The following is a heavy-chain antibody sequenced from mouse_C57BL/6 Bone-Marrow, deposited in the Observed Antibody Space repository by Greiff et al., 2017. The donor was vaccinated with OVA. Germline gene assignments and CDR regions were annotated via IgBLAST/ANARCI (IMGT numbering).Heavy chain of an antibody. V-gene: IGHV1-54*01. CDR2: INPGSGGT. CDR3: ARTGYYFDY. Sequence: VMLVESGAELVRPGTSVKVSCKASGYAFTNYLIEWVKQRPGQGLEWIGVINPGSGGTNYNEKFKGKATLTADKSSSTAYMQLSSLTSEDSAVYFCARTGYYFDYWGQGTTLTVSS. CDR1: GYAFTNYL. D-gene: IGHD4-1*01. J-gene: IGHJ2*01.